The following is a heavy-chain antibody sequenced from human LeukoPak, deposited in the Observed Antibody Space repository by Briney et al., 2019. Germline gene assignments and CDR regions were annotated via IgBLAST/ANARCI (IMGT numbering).Heavy chain of an antibody. CDR3: ARNWIQLWLQAPDDY. CDR1: GYSISSGYY. CDR2: IYHSGST. V-gene: IGHV4-38-2*01. D-gene: IGHD5-18*01. J-gene: IGHJ4*02. Sequence: SETLSLTCAVSGYSISSGYYWGWVRQPPGKGLEWIGSIYHSGSTYYNPSLKSRVTISVDTSKNQFSLKLSSVTAADTAVYHCARNWIQLWLQAPDDYWGQGTLVTVSS.